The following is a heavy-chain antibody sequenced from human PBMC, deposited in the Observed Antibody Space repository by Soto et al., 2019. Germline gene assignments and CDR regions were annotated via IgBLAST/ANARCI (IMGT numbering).Heavy chain of an antibody. V-gene: IGHV3-30*18. Sequence: ESGGGVVQPGRSLRLSCAASGFTFSSYGMHWVRQAPGKGLEWVAVISYDGSNKYYADSVKGRFTISRDNSKNTLYLQMNSLRAEDTAVYYCAKEEGHTYYDIWTGYPLLVGSDYWGQGTLVTVSS. CDR3: AKEEGHTYYDIWTGYPLLVGSDY. CDR2: ISYDGSNK. J-gene: IGHJ4*02. D-gene: IGHD3-9*01. CDR1: GFTFSSYG.